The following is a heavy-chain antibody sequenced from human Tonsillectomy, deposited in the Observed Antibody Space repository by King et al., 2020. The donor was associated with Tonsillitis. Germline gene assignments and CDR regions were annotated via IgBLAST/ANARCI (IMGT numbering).Heavy chain of an antibody. CDR1: GFTFSSSD. V-gene: IGHV3-33*05. D-gene: IGHD6-19*01. J-gene: IGHJ4*02. Sequence: VQLVESGGGVVQPGRSLRLSCAASGFTFSSSDMHWVRQAPGKGLEWVAVISYDGSNKYYADSLKGRFAISRDNSKNTLYLQMNSLRAEDTAVYYCAREDSSGCYLDYWGQGTLVTVSS. CDR3: AREDSSGCYLDY. CDR2: ISYDGSNK.